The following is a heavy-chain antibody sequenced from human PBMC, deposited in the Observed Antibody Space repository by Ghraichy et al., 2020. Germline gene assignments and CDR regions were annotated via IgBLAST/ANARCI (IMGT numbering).Heavy chain of an antibody. CDR3: ARDSRGRNGSYEGFDH. CDR2: INWNGDKT. V-gene: IGHV3-20*04. J-gene: IGHJ4*02. Sequence: GGSLRLSCAASGFTFDDHGMSWVRQAAGKGLEWVSGINWNGDKTAYADSVRGRFTISRDNANNFLYLQMNSLRDEDTAFYYCARDSRGRNGSYEGFDHWGQGTLVPVSS. CDR1: GFTFDDHG. D-gene: IGHD1-26*01.